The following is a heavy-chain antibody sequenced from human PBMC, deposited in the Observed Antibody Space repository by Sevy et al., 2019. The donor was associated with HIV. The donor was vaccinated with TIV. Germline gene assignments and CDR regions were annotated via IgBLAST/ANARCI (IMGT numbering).Heavy chain of an antibody. V-gene: IGHV3-30*04. D-gene: IGHD3-10*01. CDR3: ARDRGEILRSAFKS. CDR2: ISHDGRNYK. J-gene: IGHJ5*02. CDR1: GFTFSEYG. Sequence: GGSLRLSCAASGFTFSEYGMHWVRQAPGKGLEWVAVISHDGRNYKYNADFVKGRFTISRDNSRNTLYRQMNSLRAEDTAIYYCARDRGEILRSAFKSWGQGTLVTVSS.